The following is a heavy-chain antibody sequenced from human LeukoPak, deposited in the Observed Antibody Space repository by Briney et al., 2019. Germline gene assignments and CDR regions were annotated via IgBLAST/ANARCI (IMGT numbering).Heavy chain of an antibody. V-gene: IGHV1-2*02. CDR3: ARAGSTISSSWGYYFDY. D-gene: IGHD6-13*01. CDR2: INPNSGGT. Sequence: ASVKVSCKASGYTFSGYYMHWVRQAPGQGLEWMGWINPNSGGTNYAQKFQGRVTMTRDTSTSTVYTEVSSLRSEDTAVYYCARAGSTISSSWGYYFDYWGQGTLVTVSS. J-gene: IGHJ4*02. CDR1: GYTFSGYY.